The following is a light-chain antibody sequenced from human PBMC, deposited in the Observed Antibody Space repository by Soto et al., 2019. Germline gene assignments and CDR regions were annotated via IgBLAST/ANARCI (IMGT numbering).Light chain of an antibody. J-gene: IGKJ3*01. V-gene: IGKV3-11*01. CDR2: DAS. Sequence: EIVLTQSPATLSLSPGERVTLSCRASQNVSTYLAWYQQKPGQAPRLLIYDASDRATGIPARFSGSGSGTDFPLPISSPEPEDSAVYYCQQRTNWLTFGPGTKVDTK. CDR1: QNVSTY. CDR3: QQRTNWLT.